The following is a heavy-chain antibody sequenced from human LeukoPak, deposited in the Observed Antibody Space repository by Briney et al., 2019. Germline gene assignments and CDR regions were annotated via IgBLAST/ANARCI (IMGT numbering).Heavy chain of an antibody. J-gene: IGHJ2*01. V-gene: IGHV4-39*07. CDR1: GGSISSSSYY. Sequence: SETLSLTCTASGGSISSSSYYWGWIRQPPGKGLEWIGSIYYSGSTYYNPSLKSRVTISVDTSKNQFSLKLSSVTAADTAVYYCARDVQDSSMIVVPNWYFDLWGRGTLVTVSS. D-gene: IGHD3-22*01. CDR3: ARDVQDSSMIVVPNWYFDL. CDR2: IYYSGST.